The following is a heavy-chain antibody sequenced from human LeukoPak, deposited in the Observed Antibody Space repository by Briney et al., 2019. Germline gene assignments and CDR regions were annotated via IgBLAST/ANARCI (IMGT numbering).Heavy chain of an antibody. J-gene: IGHJ6*03. Sequence: ASVKVSCKASGYTFTSYGISWVRQAPGRGLEWMGWISAYNGNTNYAQKLQGRVTMTTDTSTSTAYMELRSLRSDDTAVYYCARVGGDQGLLWFGEFYYYYYMDVWGKGTTVTVSS. CDR1: GYTFTSYG. CDR2: ISAYNGNT. D-gene: IGHD3-10*01. V-gene: IGHV1-18*01. CDR3: ARVGGDQGLLWFGEFYYYYYMDV.